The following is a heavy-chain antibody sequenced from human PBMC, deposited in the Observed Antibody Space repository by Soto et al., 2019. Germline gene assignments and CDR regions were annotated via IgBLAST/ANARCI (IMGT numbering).Heavy chain of an antibody. CDR2: IIPIFGTA. D-gene: IGHD2-15*01. J-gene: IGHJ6*02. CDR3: AREVVVAATDYYYYGMDV. CDR1: GGTFSSYA. Sequence: ASVKVSCKASGGTFSSYAISWVRQAPGQGLEWMGGIIPIFGTASYAQKFQGRVTITADKSTSTAYMELCSLRSEDTAVYYCAREVVVAATDYYYYGMDVWGQGTTVTVSS. V-gene: IGHV1-69*06.